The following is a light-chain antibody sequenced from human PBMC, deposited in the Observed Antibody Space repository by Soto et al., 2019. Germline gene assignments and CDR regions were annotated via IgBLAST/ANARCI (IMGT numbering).Light chain of an antibody. CDR3: CSYAGSSTYV. CDR1: SSDVGSYNL. J-gene: IGLJ1*01. Sequence: QFALTQPASVSGSPGQSITISCTGTSSDVGSYNLVSWYQQHPGKAPKLMIYEGSKRPSGVSNRFSGSKSGNTASLTISGLQAEHEADYYCCSYAGSSTYVFGTGTKVTVL. CDR2: EGS. V-gene: IGLV2-23*01.